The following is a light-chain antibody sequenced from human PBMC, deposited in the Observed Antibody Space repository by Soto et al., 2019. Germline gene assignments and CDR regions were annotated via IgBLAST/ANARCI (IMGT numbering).Light chain of an antibody. Sequence: EIVLPQSPATLSLSPGERATLSCGASQSISSQLAWYQQKPGQAPRLLIHDASNRATGIPARFSGSGSSTDFTLTISSLEPEDFAVYFCQQRSNWPLTFGGGTKV. CDR2: DAS. V-gene: IGKV3-11*01. CDR1: QSISSQ. CDR3: QQRSNWPLT. J-gene: IGKJ4*01.